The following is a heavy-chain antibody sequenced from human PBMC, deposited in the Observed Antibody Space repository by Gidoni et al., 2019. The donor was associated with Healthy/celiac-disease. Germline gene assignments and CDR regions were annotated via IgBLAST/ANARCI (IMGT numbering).Heavy chain of an antibody. Sequence: QVQLVASGGGVVQPGRSLRLSCAASGFTFSSYGMHWVRQAPGKGLEWVAVISYDGSNKYYADSVKGRFTISRDNSKNTLYLQMNSLRAEDTAVYYCAKCFWIQLWLPDYWGQGTLVTVSS. CDR2: ISYDGSNK. D-gene: IGHD5-18*01. V-gene: IGHV3-30*18. J-gene: IGHJ4*02. CDR1: GFTFSSYG. CDR3: AKCFWIQLWLPDY.